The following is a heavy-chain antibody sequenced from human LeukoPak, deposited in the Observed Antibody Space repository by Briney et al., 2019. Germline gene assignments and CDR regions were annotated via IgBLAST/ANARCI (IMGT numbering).Heavy chain of an antibody. D-gene: IGHD3-10*01. CDR1: GLTFTSSA. J-gene: IGHJ3*02. Sequence: ASVKVSCKASGLTFTSSAMQWVRQARGQRLEWIGWIVVGSGNTNYAQKFQERVTITRDMSTSTAYMELSSLRSEDTAVYYCAAASGEVDAFDIWGQGTMVTVSS. V-gene: IGHV1-58*02. CDR3: AAASGEVDAFDI. CDR2: IVVGSGNT.